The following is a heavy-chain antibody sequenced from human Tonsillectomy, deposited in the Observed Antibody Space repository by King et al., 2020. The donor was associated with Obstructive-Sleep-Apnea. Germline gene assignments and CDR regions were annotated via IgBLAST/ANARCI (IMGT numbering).Heavy chain of an antibody. V-gene: IGHV3-30*09. CDR3: ASDDYGGHGEHFDY. D-gene: IGHD4-23*01. J-gene: IGHJ4*02. Sequence: VQLVESGGGVVQPGRSLRLSCAASGFIFSNDAMHWVRQAPGKGLEWEAVITYDGSDKYYADSVKGRFAISRDNCKNTLYLQMNSLRPEDTAVYFCASDDYGGHGEHFDYWGQGTLVTVSS. CDR2: ITYDGSDK. CDR1: GFIFSNDA.